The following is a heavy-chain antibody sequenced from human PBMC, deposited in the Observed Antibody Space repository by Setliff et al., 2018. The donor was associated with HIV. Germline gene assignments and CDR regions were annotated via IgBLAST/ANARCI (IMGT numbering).Heavy chain of an antibody. CDR1: GGSISSSSYY. J-gene: IGHJ4*02. D-gene: IGHD2-15*01. CDR2: IYYSGNT. V-gene: IGHV4-39*07. CDR3: ARVVGTRAVDY. Sequence: PSETLSLTCTVSGGSISSSSYYWGWIRQPPGKGLEWIGSIYYSGNTYYNPSLKSRVTISVDTSKNQFSLKLSSVTAADTAVYYCARVVGTRAVDYWGQGTLVTVSS.